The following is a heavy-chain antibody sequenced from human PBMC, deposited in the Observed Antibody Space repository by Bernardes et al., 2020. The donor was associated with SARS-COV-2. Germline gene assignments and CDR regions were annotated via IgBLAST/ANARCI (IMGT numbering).Heavy chain of an antibody. Sequence: SETLSLTRAVSGGSITSGDYSWNWIRQPLGKGLEWIGYIYQTGSTFYNPSLKNRLTISLDTSKNQFSLRLHSVTAADTAVYYCVRGNDAQVWDWFDPWGQGTLVTVSS. D-gene: IGHD3-16*01. CDR2: IYQTGST. J-gene: IGHJ5*02. V-gene: IGHV4-30-2*01. CDR1: GGSITSGDYS. CDR3: VRGNDAQVWDWFDP.